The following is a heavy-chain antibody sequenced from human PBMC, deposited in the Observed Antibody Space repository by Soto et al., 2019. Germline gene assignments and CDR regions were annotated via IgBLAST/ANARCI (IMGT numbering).Heavy chain of an antibody. CDR1: GFTFSSYG. V-gene: IGHV3-30*03. D-gene: IGHD1-26*01. J-gene: IGHJ3*02. CDR3: AISEDAARELPSENALDI. CDR2: ISYDGSNK. Sequence: PGGSLRLSCAASGFTFSSYGMHWVRQAPGKGLEWVAVISYDGSNKYYADSVKGRFTISRDNSKNTLYLQMNSLRAEDTAVYYCAISEDAARELPSENALDIWGQGTMVTVSS.